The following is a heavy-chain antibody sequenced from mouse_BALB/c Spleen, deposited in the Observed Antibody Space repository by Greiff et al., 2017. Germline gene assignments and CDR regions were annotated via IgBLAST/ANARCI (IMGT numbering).Heavy chain of an antibody. D-gene: IGHD1-1*01. J-gene: IGHJ2*01. CDR1: GISITTGNYR. V-gene: IGHV3-5*02. CDR2: IYYSGTI. CDR3: ARDYYGSFDY. Sequence: EVKLMESGPGLVKPSQTVSLTCTVTGISITTGNYRWSWIRQFPGNKLEWIGYIYYSGTITYNPSLTSRTTITRDTSKNQFFLEMNSLTAEDTATYYCARDYYGSFDYWGQGTTLTVSS.